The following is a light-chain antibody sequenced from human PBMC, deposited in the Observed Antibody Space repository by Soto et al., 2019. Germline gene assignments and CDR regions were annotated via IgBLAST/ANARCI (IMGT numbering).Light chain of an antibody. CDR3: HQYNNWPLT. CDR1: QSISSN. V-gene: IGKV3-15*01. Sequence: EIVMTQSPATLSVSPGERATLSCRASQSISSNLAWYQQKPGQAPRLLIYGASTRATGIPARFSGSGSGTEFTLIIISLESEDFAVYYCHQYNNWPLTFGPGTKVDIK. J-gene: IGKJ3*01. CDR2: GAS.